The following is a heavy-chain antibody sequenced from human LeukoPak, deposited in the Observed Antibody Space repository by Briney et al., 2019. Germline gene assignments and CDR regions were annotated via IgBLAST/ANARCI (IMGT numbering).Heavy chain of an antibody. Sequence: GGSLRLSCAASGFSLIDYYMSWICQAPGKGLEWISAITGSGSTIYYADSVKGRFTIARDNAKNSLYLQMNSLRAEDTAVYYCSRHYYDKSGYHLTGEPFAIWGQGTVVIVSS. J-gene: IGHJ3*02. D-gene: IGHD3-22*01. V-gene: IGHV3-11*04. CDR2: ITGSGSTI. CDR3: SRHYYDKSGYHLTGEPFAI. CDR1: GFSLIDYY.